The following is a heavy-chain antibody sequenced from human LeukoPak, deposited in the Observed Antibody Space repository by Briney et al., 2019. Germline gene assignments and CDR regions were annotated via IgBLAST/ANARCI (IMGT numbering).Heavy chain of an antibody. CDR2: IYTSGST. J-gene: IGHJ4*02. CDR3: ARDLDGGTPPAFDY. D-gene: IGHD3-16*01. V-gene: IGHV4-4*07. Sequence: SETLSLTCTVSGGSISSYYWSWIRHPAGRGLEWIGRIYTSGSTNYNPSLKSRVTMSVDTSKNQFSLKLSSVTAADTAVYYCARDLDGGTPPAFDYWGQGTLVTV. CDR1: GGSISSYY.